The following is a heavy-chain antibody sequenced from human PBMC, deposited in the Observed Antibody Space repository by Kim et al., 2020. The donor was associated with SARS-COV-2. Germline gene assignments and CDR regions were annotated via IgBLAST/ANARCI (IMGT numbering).Heavy chain of an antibody. Sequence: DTYYPGSVKGRFTISRENAKNSLYLQMNSLRAGDTAVYYCAAVAVRVVYWGQGTLVTVSS. J-gene: IGHJ4*02. CDR3: AAVAVRVVY. D-gene: IGHD6-19*01. CDR2: DT. V-gene: IGHV3-13*01.